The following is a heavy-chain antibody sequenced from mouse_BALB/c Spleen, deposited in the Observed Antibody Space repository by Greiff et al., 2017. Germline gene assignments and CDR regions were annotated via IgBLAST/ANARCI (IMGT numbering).Heavy chain of an antibody. J-gene: IGHJ4*01. CDR1: GFSLTSYG. V-gene: IGHV2-2*02. CDR3: ARKVVGYAMDY. Sequence: VQRVESGPGLVQPSQSLSITCTVSGFSLTSYGVHWVRQSPGKGLEWLGVIWSGGSTDYNAAFISRLSISKDNSKSQVFFKMNRLQANDTAIYYCARKVVGYAMDYWGQGTSVTVSS. CDR2: IWSGGST. D-gene: IGHD1-1*01.